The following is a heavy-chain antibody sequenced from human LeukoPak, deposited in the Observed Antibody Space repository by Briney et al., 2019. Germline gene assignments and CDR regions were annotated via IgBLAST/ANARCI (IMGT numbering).Heavy chain of an antibody. CDR1: GGTFSIYA. CDR2: IIPIFGTA. J-gene: IGHJ4*02. D-gene: IGHD3-10*01. V-gene: IGHV1-69*06. CDR3: ARDPVGLWFGEFDY. Sequence: GAAVTVSFKASGGTFSIYAISWGRQAPGQGLEWMGGIIPIFGTANYAQKFQGRGTITADTSTSTAYMELSSLRSEYTAVYYCARDPVGLWFGEFDYWGQGTLVTVSS.